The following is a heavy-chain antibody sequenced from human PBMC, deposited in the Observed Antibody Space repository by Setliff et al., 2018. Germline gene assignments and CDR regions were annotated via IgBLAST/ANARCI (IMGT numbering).Heavy chain of an antibody. CDR3: ARMSGFQYIDV. CDR2: IYTSWST. J-gene: IGHJ6*03. Sequence: SETLSLTCTVSGDSISSRRNYWGWFRQPAGKELEWIGQIYTSWSTNYNPSLTSRVTISLDTPKNQFSLSLTSVTAEDTAVYYCARMSGFQYIDVWDKGTTVTVSS. D-gene: IGHD3-3*01. CDR1: GDSISSRRNY. V-gene: IGHV4-61*09.